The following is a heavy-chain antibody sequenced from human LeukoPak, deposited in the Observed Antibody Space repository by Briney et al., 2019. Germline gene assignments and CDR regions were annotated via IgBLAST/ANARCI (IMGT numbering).Heavy chain of an antibody. CDR1: GFTFSSYW. Sequence: GGSLRPSCAASGFTFSSYWMSWVRQSPGKGLEWVANIRQDGSEKYYVDSVKGRFTISRDNAKNSLYLQMNSLRAEDTAVYYCARSDYYDSFDYWGQGTLVTVSS. J-gene: IGHJ4*02. CDR2: IRQDGSEK. D-gene: IGHD3-22*01. V-gene: IGHV3-7*01. CDR3: ARSDYYDSFDY.